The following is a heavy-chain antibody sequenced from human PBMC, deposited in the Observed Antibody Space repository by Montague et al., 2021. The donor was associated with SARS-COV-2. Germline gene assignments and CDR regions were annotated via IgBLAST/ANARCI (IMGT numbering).Heavy chain of an antibody. D-gene: IGHD3-10*01. CDR3: ASSYYYGSGTYVYNYYMDV. CDR2: ISYSGRT. CDR1: GGSVSSSPYY. J-gene: IGHJ6*03. V-gene: IGHV4-39*01. Sequence: SETLSLTCTVSGGSVSSSPYYWGWIRQPPGRGLEWVGSISYSGRTYFSPSLKSRLTISVDSSENQFSLRLSSVTAADTAVYYGASSYYYGSGTYVYNYYMDVWGKGTTVTVSS.